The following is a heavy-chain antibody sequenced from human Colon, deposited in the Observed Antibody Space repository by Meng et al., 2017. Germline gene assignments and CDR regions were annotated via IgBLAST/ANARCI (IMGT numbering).Heavy chain of an antibody. D-gene: IGHD4-17*01. CDR1: GFTFSSYH. V-gene: IGHV3-23*01. CDR3: ARRSITVTTNWGAFDI. J-gene: IGHJ3*02. CDR2: ITSSGGDT. Sequence: GESLKISCAASGFTFSSYHMNWIRQAPGKGLEWISSITSSGGDTFYADSVKGRFTISRDNSKNTVYLQMDSLRGEDTAVYYCARRSITVTTNWGAFDIWGQGTVVTVSS.